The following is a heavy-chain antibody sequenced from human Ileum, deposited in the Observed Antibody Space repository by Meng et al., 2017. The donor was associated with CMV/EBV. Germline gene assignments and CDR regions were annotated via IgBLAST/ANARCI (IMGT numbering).Heavy chain of an antibody. CDR3: ARGVTTYYYYYGMAV. Sequence: SETLSLTCAVYGGSFSGYYWSWIRQPPGKGLEWIGEINHGGSTNYNPSLKSRVTISVDTSKNRFSLKLSSVTAADTAVYYCARGVTTYYYYYGMAVWGQGNTVNGAS. J-gene: IGHJ6*02. V-gene: IGHV4-34*01. CDR1: GGSFSGYY. D-gene: IGHD4-11*01. CDR2: INHGGST.